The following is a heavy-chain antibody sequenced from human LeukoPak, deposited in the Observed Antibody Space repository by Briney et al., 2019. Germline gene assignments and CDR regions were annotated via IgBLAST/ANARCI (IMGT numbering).Heavy chain of an antibody. J-gene: IGHJ4*02. D-gene: IGHD6-13*01. V-gene: IGHV3-74*01. CDR3: ARDAGQYSSSWPLGY. CDR2: ITSDGSDT. Sequence: GGSLRLSCAASGLTFRNYWMHWVRQAPGKGLMWLSRITSDGSDTIYADSVKGRFTISRDNAKNSLYLQMNSLRAEDTAVYYCARDAGQYSSSWPLGYWGQGTLVTVSS. CDR1: GLTFRNYW.